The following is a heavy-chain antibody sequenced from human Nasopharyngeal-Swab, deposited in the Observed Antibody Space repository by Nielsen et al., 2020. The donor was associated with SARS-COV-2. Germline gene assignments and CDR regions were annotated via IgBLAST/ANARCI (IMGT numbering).Heavy chain of an antibody. Sequence: GESLKISCAASGFTFTNYAMSWVRQAPGRGLEWVAAISGSDYSAYYADSVKGRFTISRDSSKNTLNLQMNSLKTEDTAMYYCTRCGGGCYSGRDYWGQGTLVTVSS. D-gene: IGHD2-15*01. J-gene: IGHJ4*02. CDR3: TRCGGGCYSGRDY. V-gene: IGHV3-23*01. CDR1: GFTFTNYA. CDR2: ISGSDYSA.